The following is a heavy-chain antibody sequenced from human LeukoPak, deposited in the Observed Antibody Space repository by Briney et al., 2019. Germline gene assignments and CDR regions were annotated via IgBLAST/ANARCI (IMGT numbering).Heavy chain of an antibody. D-gene: IGHD5-12*01. CDR3: ARDQSRGYGFDY. CDR1: GGTFSSYA. CDR2: MNPNSGNT. V-gene: IGHV1-8*02. Sequence: ASVKVSCKASGGTFSSYAINWVRQATGQGLEWMGWMNPNSGNTGHAQKFQGRVTMTKNTSISTAYMELSSLRSEDTAVYCCARDQSRGYGFDYWGQGTLVTVSS. J-gene: IGHJ4*02.